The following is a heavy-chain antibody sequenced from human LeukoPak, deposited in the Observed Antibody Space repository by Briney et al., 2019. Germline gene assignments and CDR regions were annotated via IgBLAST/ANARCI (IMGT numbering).Heavy chain of an antibody. V-gene: IGHV1-8*01. CDR2: MNPNSGNT. D-gene: IGHD3-22*01. J-gene: IGHJ6*02. CDR1: GYTFTSYD. CDR3: ARAYYDSSGYYFYDVHYYGMDV. Sequence: GASVKVSCKASGYTFTSYDINWVRQATGQGLEWMGWMNPNSGNTGYAQKFQGRVTMTRNTSISTAYMELSSLRSEDTAVYYCARAYYDSSGYYFYDVHYYGMDVWGQGTTVTVSS.